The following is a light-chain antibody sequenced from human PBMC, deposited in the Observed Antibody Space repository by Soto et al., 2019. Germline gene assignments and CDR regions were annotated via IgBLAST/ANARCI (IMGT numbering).Light chain of an antibody. V-gene: IGLV1-40*01. J-gene: IGLJ3*02. CDR3: PFFDSLSGSVV. Sequence: QSVLTQTPSVSGAPGQTVTISFTGTTSNVPWYQQLPGTAPKLLIFDNTNRPSGVPDRFSGSKSDTSASLAITGLQAEDEADYYCPFFDSLSGSVVFGGGTKVTVL. CDR2: DNT. CDR1: TSN.